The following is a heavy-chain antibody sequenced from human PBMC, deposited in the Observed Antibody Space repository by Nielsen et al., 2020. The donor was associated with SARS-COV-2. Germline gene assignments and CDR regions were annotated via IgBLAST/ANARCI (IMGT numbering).Heavy chain of an antibody. D-gene: IGHD1-26*01. V-gene: IGHV3-48*03. CDR2: ISSSGSTI. CDR1: GFTFSSYE. J-gene: IGHJ3*02. CDR3: ARDSGSWRAFDI. Sequence: GGSLRLSCAASGFTFSSYEMNWVRQAPGKGLEWVSYISSSGSTIYYADSVKGRFTISRDNAKNSLYLQMNSLRAEDTAVYYCARDSGSWRAFDIWGQGTMVTVSS.